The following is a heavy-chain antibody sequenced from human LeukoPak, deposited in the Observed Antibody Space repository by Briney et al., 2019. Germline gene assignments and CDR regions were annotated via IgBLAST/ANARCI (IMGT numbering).Heavy chain of an antibody. CDR2: FDPEDGET. D-gene: IGHD2/OR15-2a*01. CDR1: GYTLTELS. Sequence: ASVKVSCKVSGYTLTELSMHWVRQAPGKGLEWMGGFDPEDGETIYAQKFQGRVTMTEDTSADTAYMELSSLRSEDTAVYYCATSPHSRYNWFDPWGQGTLVTVSS. J-gene: IGHJ5*02. V-gene: IGHV1-24*01. CDR3: ATSPHSRYNWFDP.